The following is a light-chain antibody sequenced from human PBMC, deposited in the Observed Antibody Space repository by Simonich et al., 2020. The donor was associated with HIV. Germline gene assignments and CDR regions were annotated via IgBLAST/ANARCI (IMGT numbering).Light chain of an antibody. J-gene: IGKJ4*01. CDR3: MQSIQVPHT. Sequence: DIVMTQSPLSLPVTPGEPASISCRSSQSLLHSNGYNYLDWYLQKPGQSPQLLIYLGRTRASGVPARFSGSGSGTEFTLKISRVEAGDVGVYYGMQSIQVPHTFGGGTKVELK. CDR2: LGR. V-gene: IGKV2-28*01. CDR1: QSLLHSNGYNY.